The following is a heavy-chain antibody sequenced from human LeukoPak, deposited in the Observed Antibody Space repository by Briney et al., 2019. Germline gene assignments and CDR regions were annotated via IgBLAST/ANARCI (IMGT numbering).Heavy chain of an antibody. CDR3: ARHSRNDAFDI. CDR2: IYTSGST. D-gene: IGHD1-26*01. J-gene: IGHJ3*02. Sequence: PSETLSLTCTVSGDSLSGYYWSWIRQPPGKGLEWIGYIYTSGSTNYNPSLKSRVTISVDTSKNQFSLKLSSVTAADTAVYYCARHSRNDAFDIWGQGTMVTVSS. V-gene: IGHV4-4*09. CDR1: GDSLSGYY.